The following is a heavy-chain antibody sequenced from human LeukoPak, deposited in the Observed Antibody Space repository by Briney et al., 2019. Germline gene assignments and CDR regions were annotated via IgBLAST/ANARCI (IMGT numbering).Heavy chain of an antibody. CDR3: ARDREIYDFWKGNGTWFDP. CDR1: GVSISNYY. D-gene: IGHD3-3*01. CDR2: IYASGST. Sequence: PSETLSLTCTVSGVSISNYYWSWIRQPAGKRLEWIGRIYASGSTDYNPSLKSRVTMSVDTSKNQFSLRLTSLTAADTAIYYCARDREIYDFWKGNGTWFDPWGQGTLVTVSS. V-gene: IGHV4-4*07. J-gene: IGHJ5*02.